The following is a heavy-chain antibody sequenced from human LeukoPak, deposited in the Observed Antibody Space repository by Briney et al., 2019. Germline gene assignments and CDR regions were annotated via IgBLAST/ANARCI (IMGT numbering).Heavy chain of an antibody. D-gene: IGHD2/OR15-2a*01. J-gene: IGHJ3*02. V-gene: IGHV3-13*01. CDR2: IGTAGDT. Sequence: GGSLRLSCTASGFTFSSYDMHWVRQATGKGLEWVSAIGTAGDTYYPGSVKGRFTISRENAKNSLYLQMNSLRAEDTAVCYCARRFLDAFDIWGQGTMVTVSS. CDR1: GFTFSSYD. CDR3: ARRFLDAFDI.